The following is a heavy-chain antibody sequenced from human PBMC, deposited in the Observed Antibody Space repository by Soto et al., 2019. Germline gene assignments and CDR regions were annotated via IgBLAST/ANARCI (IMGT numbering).Heavy chain of an antibody. D-gene: IGHD2-2*01. V-gene: IGHV3-30-3*01. J-gene: IGHJ2*01. CDR3: ARGLLSAAKPAGWYFDL. CDR1: GFTFSSHA. Sequence: QVQLVESGGGVVQPGRSLRLSCAASGFTFSSHAIHWVRQAPGKGLEWVAVISYDGNNKYYADSVKGRFTISRDNSKNTLYLRMNSLRAEDTAVYYCARGLLSAAKPAGWYFDLCGRGTLVTVSS. CDR2: ISYDGNNK.